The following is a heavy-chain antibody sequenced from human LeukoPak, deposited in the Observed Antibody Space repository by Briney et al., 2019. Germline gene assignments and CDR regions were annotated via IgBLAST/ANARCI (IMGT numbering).Heavy chain of an antibody. CDR1: GYSISSGYY. CDR2: IYHSGST. CDR3: ARGSLLEWLSYFDY. V-gene: IGHV4-38-2*01. D-gene: IGHD3-3*01. Sequence: PSETLSLTCAVSGYSISSGYYWGWIRQPPGKGLEWIGSIYHSGSTYYNPSLKSRVTISVDTSKNQFSLKLSSVTAADTAVHYCARGSLLEWLSYFDYWGQGTLVTVSS. J-gene: IGHJ4*02.